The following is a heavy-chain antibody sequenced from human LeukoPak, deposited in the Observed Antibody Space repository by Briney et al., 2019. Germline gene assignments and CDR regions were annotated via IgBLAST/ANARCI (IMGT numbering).Heavy chain of an antibody. J-gene: IGHJ4*02. Sequence: ASVKVSCKASGYAFTGYYMHWVRQAPGQGLEWMGWINPNSGGTNYAQKFQGRVTMTRDTSISTAYMELSRLRSDDTAVYYCARESHLRSKSITMVRGVIGYWGQGTLVTVSS. CDR3: ARESHLRSKSITMVRGVIGY. D-gene: IGHD3-10*01. CDR2: INPNSGGT. V-gene: IGHV1-2*02. CDR1: GYAFTGYY.